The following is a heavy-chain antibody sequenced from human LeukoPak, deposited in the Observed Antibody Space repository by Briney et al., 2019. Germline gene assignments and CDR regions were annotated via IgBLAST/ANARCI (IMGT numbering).Heavy chain of an antibody. V-gene: IGHV3-13*01. J-gene: IGHJ6*02. CDR2: IGTAGDA. D-gene: IGHD1-26*01. CDR3: ARGQGSGSYPYYYYGMDV. Sequence: PGGSLILSCAASGFTFSSYDMHWVRQVTGKGLEWVSAIGTAGDAYYPGSVKGRFTISREDAKNSLYLQMNSLRAGDTAVYFCARGQGSGSYPYYYYGMDVWGQGTTVTVSS. CDR1: GFTFSSYD.